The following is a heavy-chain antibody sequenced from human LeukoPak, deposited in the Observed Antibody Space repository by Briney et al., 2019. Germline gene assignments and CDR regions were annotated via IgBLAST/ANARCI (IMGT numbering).Heavy chain of an antibody. V-gene: IGHV1-69*05. Sequence: GASVKVSCKASGGTFSSYAISWVRQAPGQGLEWMGGIIPIFGTANYAQKFQGRVTITTDESTSTAYMELRSLRSDDTAVYYCARDHKVHYYDFWSGYCPDYWGQGTLVTVSS. CDR2: IIPIFGTA. D-gene: IGHD3-3*01. CDR1: GGTFSSYA. CDR3: ARDHKVHYYDFWSGYCPDY. J-gene: IGHJ4*02.